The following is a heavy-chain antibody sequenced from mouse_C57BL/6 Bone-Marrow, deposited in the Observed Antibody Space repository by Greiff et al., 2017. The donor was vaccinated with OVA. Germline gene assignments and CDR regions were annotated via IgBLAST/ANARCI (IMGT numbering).Heavy chain of an antibody. CDR2: IDPENGDT. D-gene: IGHD2-1*01. J-gene: IGHJ2*01. CDR3: TPLLFCYYFDY. Sequence: EVQLQESGAELVRPGASVKLSCTASGFNIKDDYMHWVKQRPEQGLEWIGWIDPENGDTEYASKFQGKATITADTSSNTAYLQLSSLTSEDTAVYYCTPLLFCYYFDYWGQGTTLTVSS. V-gene: IGHV14-4*01. CDR1: GFNIKDDY.